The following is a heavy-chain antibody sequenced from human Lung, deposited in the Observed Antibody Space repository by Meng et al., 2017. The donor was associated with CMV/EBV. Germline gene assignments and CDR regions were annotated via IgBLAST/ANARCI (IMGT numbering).Heavy chain of an antibody. Sequence: SCAASGFTFGDFGMGWVRQAPGKGLEWVYGINGKVGTIGYADSVKGRFTISRDNGKNFLYLQMNSLRAEDTALYFCVRGHTYVDYYFYGMDVWGQGTXVTVSS. V-gene: IGHV3-20*04. CDR2: INGKVGTI. D-gene: IGHD5-18*01. J-gene: IGHJ6*02. CDR3: VRGHTYVDYYFYGMDV. CDR1: GFTFGDFG.